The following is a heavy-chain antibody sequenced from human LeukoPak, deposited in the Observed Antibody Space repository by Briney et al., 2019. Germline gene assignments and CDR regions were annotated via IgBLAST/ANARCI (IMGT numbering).Heavy chain of an antibody. CDR3: ASTTDILGYCSSTSCAFDY. CDR1: GFTFSSFW. CDR2: TNSDGSTT. D-gene: IGHD2-2*01. V-gene: IGHV3-74*01. Sequence: GGSLRLSCAASGFTFSSFWMHWVRQAPGKGLVWVSHTNSDGSTTDYADSVRGRFTISRDNAKNSLYLQMNSLRAEDTAVYYCASTTDILGYCSSTSCAFDYWGQGTLVTVSS. J-gene: IGHJ4*02.